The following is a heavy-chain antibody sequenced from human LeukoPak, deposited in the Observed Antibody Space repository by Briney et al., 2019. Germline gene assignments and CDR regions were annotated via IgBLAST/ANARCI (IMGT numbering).Heavy chain of an antibody. CDR3: ARDHSSSWWGAAYYYYGMDV. J-gene: IGHJ6*02. D-gene: IGHD6-13*01. CDR1: GGTFSSYA. V-gene: IGHV1-69*01. Sequence: SVKVSCKASGGTFSSYAISWVRQAPGQGLEWMGGIIPIFGAANYAQKFQGRVTITADESTSTAYMELSSLRSEDTAVYYCARDHSSSWWGAAYYYYGMDVWGQGTTVTVSS. CDR2: IIPIFGAA.